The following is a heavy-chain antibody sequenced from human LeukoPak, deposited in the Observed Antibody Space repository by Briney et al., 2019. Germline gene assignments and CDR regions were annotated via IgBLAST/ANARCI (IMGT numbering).Heavy chain of an antibody. V-gene: IGHV4-61*02. CDR3: ARDLTIYDAFDI. D-gene: IGHD3-3*01. CDR1: GGSISSGGYS. J-gene: IGHJ3*02. Sequence: SQTLSLTCAVSGGSISSGGYSWSWIRQPPGKGLEWIGRIYTSGSTNYNPSLKSRVTISVDTSKNQFSLKLSSVTAADTAVYYCARDLTIYDAFDIWGQGTMVTVSS. CDR2: IYTSGST.